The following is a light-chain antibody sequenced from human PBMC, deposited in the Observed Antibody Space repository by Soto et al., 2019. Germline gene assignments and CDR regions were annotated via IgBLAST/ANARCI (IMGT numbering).Light chain of an antibody. CDR2: EVS. CDR3: SSYAGSKSSV. J-gene: IGLJ3*02. CDR1: SSDVGGYNY. V-gene: IGLV2-8*01. Sequence: QSALTQPPSASGSPGQSVTISCTGTSSDVGGYNYVSWYQQHPDKAPKLMIYEVSKRPSGVPDRFSGSKSGNTASLTVSGLQAEDEADYYCSSYAGSKSSVFGGGTKLTVL.